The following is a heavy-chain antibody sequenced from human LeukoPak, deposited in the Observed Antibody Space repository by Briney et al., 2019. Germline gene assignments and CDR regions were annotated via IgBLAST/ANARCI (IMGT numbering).Heavy chain of an antibody. D-gene: IGHD3-10*01. CDR1: GFTFSSYW. J-gene: IGHJ1*01. CDR2: IKQDGSEK. V-gene: IGHV3-7*01. CDR3: ARDLGLRAGESRAEYFQH. Sequence: GGSLRLSCAASGFTFSSYWMSWVRQAPGKGLEWVANIKQDGSEKYYVDSVKGRFTISRDNAKNSLYLQMNSLRAEDTAVYYCARDLGLRAGESRAEYFQHWGQGTLVTVSS.